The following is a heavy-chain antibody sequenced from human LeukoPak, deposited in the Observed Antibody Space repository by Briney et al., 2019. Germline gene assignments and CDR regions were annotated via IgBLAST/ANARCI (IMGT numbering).Heavy chain of an antibody. V-gene: IGHV1-24*01. Sequence: ASVKVSCKVSGYTLTELSMHWVRQAPGKGLEWMGGFDPEDGETIYAQKFQGRVTMTEATSTDTHYMELSSLRSEDQAVYYCATDSTVLLWFGELSGGWGQGTLVTVSS. CDR2: FDPEDGET. D-gene: IGHD3-10*01. CDR1: GYTLTELS. CDR3: ATDSTVLLWFGELSGG. J-gene: IGHJ4*02.